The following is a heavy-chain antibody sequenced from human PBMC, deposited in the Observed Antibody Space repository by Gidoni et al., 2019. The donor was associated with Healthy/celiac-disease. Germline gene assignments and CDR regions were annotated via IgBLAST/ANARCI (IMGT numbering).Heavy chain of an antibody. J-gene: IGHJ5*02. D-gene: IGHD3-22*01. Sequence: EVQLVESGGGLVQPGGSLRLSCAASGFTFSSYSMNGVRQAPGKGLECVSYISSSSSTIYYADSVKGRFTISRDNAKNSLYLQMNSLRDEDTAVYYCARVAVYDSSGEDWFDPWGQGTLVTVSS. CDR2: ISSSSSTI. CDR1: GFTFSSYS. CDR3: ARVAVYDSSGEDWFDP. V-gene: IGHV3-48*02.